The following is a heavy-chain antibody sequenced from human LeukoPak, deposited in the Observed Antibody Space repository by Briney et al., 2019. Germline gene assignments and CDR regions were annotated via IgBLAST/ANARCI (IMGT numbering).Heavy chain of an antibody. CDR2: IYYSGST. J-gene: IGHJ6*02. CDR3: ARDETTAENYYYGMDV. D-gene: IGHD4-11*01. V-gene: IGHV4-61*01. CDR1: GGSVSSGSYY. Sequence: SETLSLTCTVSGGSVSSGSYYWSWIRQPPGKGLEWIGYIYYSGSTNYNPSLKSRVTISVDTSKNQFSLKLSSVTAAGTAVYYCARDETTAENYYYGMDVWGQGTTVTVSS.